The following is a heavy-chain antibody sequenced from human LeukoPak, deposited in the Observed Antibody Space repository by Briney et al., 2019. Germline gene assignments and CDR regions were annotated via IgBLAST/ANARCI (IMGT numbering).Heavy chain of an antibody. J-gene: IGHJ5*02. Sequence: SVTVSRKTSGGAFLSHTFRWVRPAPAQGVAGMGKINPVINTANYAQTLQGTVSNIADNSPTTVFTDLSGLRPHDTAVYYCARVNLRGSNYNWFDPWGQRTLVTVAS. V-gene: IGHV1-69*08. CDR3: ARVNLRGSNYNWFDP. CDR2: INPVINTA. D-gene: IGHD1-26*01. CDR1: GGAFLSHT.